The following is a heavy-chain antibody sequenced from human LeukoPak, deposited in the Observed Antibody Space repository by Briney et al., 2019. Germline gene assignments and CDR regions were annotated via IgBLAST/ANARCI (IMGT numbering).Heavy chain of an antibody. Sequence: PGGSLRLSCAASGFTFSSYGMSWVRQAPGKGLEWVSSINGSAGNTYYADSVTGRFTISRDNSNNTPYLQMNSLKAEDTAVYYCAKEAAEIVVVPAAMMDSWGQGTLVTVSS. V-gene: IGHV3-23*01. J-gene: IGHJ5*01. D-gene: IGHD2-2*01. CDR2: INGSAGNT. CDR1: GFTFSSYG. CDR3: AKEAAEIVVVPAAMMDS.